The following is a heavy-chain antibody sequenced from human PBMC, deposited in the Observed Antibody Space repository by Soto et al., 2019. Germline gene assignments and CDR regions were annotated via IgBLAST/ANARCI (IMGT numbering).Heavy chain of an antibody. V-gene: IGHV5-51*03. J-gene: IGHJ3*02. D-gene: IGHD3-22*01. Sequence: PGESLKISCKGSGYSFTSYWIGWVRQMPGKGLEWMGIIYPGDSDTRYSPSFQGQVTISADKSISTAYLQWSSLKASDTAMYYCARSDSDSSGYYYVAFDIWGQGTMVTVSS. CDR3: ARSDSDSSGYYYVAFDI. CDR2: IYPGDSDT. CDR1: GYSFTSYW.